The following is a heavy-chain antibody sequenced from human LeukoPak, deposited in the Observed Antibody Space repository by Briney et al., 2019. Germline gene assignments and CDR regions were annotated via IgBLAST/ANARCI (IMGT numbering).Heavy chain of an antibody. CDR3: ARTTYYDFWSGYNNAFDI. Sequence: SETLSLTCTVSGGSISSYYWSWIRQPAGKGLEWIGRIYTSGSTNYNPSLKSRVTMSVDTSKNQFSLKLSSVTAADTAVYYCARTTYYDFWSGYNNAFDIWGQETMVTVSS. D-gene: IGHD3-3*01. CDR1: GGSISSYY. CDR2: IYTSGST. J-gene: IGHJ3*02. V-gene: IGHV4-4*07.